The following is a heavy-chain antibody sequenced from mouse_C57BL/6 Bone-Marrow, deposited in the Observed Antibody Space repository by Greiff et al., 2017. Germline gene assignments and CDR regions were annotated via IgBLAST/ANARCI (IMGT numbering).Heavy chain of an antibody. D-gene: IGHD2-5*01. CDR1: GYTFTSYW. J-gene: IGHJ4*01. CDR2: IDPSDSYT. V-gene: IGHV1-69*01. Sequence: QVQLQQPGAELVMPGASVKLSCKASGYTFTSYWMHWVKQRPGQGLEWIGEIDPSDSYTNYNQKFKGKSTLTVDKSSSTAYMHLSSLTSEDSAVYYCARGASYYSNFYAMDYWGQGTSVTVSS. CDR3: ARGASYYSNFYAMDY.